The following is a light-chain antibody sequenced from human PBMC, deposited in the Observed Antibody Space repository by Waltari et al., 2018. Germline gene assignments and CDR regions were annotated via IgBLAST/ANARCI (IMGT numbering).Light chain of an antibody. CDR3: QQYYSIALD. V-gene: IGKV1-NL1*01. J-gene: IGKJ4*01. Sequence: IQMTQSPSSLSASVGDRVTITCRASQGIGTDIAWYQVKPGKAPKLLLYGASRLGSGVPSRFSGSGYGTDYTLTISSLQPEDFATYYCQQYYSIALDFGGGTKVEIK. CDR2: GAS. CDR1: QGIGTD.